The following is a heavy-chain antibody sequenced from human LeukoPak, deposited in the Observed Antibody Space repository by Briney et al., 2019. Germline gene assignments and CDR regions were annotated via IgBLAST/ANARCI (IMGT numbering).Heavy chain of an antibody. V-gene: IGHV3-11*04. Sequence: GGSLRLSCAASGFTFSDYYMSWIRQAPGKGLEWVSYISSSSSTIYYADSVKGRFTISRDNAKNSLYLQMNSLRAEDTAVYYCARDLIEAAAFSYYYYYGMDVWGQGTTVTVSS. D-gene: IGHD6-25*01. J-gene: IGHJ6*02. CDR1: GFTFSDYY. CDR2: ISSSSSTI. CDR3: ARDLIEAAAFSYYYYYGMDV.